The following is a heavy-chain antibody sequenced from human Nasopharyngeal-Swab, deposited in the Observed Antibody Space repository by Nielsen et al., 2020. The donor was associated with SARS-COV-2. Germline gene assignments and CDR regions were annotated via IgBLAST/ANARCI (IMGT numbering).Heavy chain of an antibody. CDR1: GFIFSASA. J-gene: IGHJ4*02. Sequence: GGSLRLSCAASGFIFSASAMHWVRQAPGKGLEWLGRIGDKGHNYATTYGASVKGRFTISRDDSKNTAFLQMDSLKTEDTALYYCTTDFYFDYWGQGTLVTVSS. CDR3: TTDFYFDY. V-gene: IGHV3-73*01. CDR2: IGDKGHNYAT.